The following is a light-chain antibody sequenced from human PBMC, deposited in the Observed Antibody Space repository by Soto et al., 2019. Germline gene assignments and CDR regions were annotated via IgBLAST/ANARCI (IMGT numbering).Light chain of an antibody. V-gene: IGKV1-5*03. CDR3: HQFSFSHT. Sequence: DIQMTQSPSTLSASVGDRVTITCRASQSISNRLAWYQQKPGKAPKLLIYKASTLESGVPSRFSGTGSGTEFTLTISSLQPDDFATYYCHQFSFSHTFGGGTKVEIK. CDR1: QSISNR. J-gene: IGKJ4*01. CDR2: KAS.